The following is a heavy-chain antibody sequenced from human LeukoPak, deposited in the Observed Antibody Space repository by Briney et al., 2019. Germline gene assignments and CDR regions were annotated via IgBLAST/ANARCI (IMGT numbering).Heavy chain of an antibody. Sequence: GGSLRLSCAASGFTVSSNCMSWVRQAPGKGLEWVSVIYNDGSTYYTDSVKGRFTISRDNSKNTLYLQMNSLRAEDTAVYYCARDLDLRQLDPWGQGTLVTVSS. CDR3: ARDLDLRQLDP. CDR2: IYNDGST. D-gene: IGHD5-18*01. V-gene: IGHV3-66*02. CDR1: GFTVSSNC. J-gene: IGHJ5*02.